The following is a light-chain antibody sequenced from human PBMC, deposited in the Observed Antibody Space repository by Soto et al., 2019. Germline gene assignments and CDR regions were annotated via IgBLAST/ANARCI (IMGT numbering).Light chain of an antibody. J-gene: IGLJ1*01. Sequence: QSVLTQPASVSGSPGQSITISCTGTSSDVGNYIFVSWFRQHPGKAPKLMIYDINNRPSGVSNRLSGPKSGNTASLTISGLQAEDEADYYCVSYTTTAAYDFGNGTKVTV. CDR3: VSYTTTAAYD. CDR1: SSDVGNYIF. V-gene: IGLV2-14*01. CDR2: DIN.